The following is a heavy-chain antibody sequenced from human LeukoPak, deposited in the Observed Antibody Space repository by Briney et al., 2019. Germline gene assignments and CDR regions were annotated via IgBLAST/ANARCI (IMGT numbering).Heavy chain of an antibody. D-gene: IGHD3-10*01. CDR2: INHSGST. V-gene: IGHV4-34*01. Sequence: SETLSFTCAVYGGSFSGSYWTWIRQPPGKGLEWIGEINHSGSTNYNPSLKSRVTISLDTSKNQFSLQLNSVTLEDTAVYYCARDRVGTDAFDIWGQGTMVTVSS. J-gene: IGHJ3*02. CDR3: ARDRVGTDAFDI. CDR1: GGSFSGSY.